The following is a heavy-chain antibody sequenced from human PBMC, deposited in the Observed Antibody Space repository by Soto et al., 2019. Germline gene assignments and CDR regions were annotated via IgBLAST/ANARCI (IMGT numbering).Heavy chain of an antibody. Sequence: QVQLVESGGGVVQPGRSLRLSCVASGFTLSNTGMHWVRQAPGKGLEWVAMISHDGSNTYYGDSVKGRFTISRDNSWNTLYLQMDSLRPEDTSVYYCATPGKVSSGYNPFVYWGQGILVTVSS. V-gene: IGHV3-30*03. J-gene: IGHJ4*02. CDR2: ISHDGSNT. CDR3: ATPGKVSSGYNPFVY. D-gene: IGHD3-22*01. CDR1: GFTLSNTG.